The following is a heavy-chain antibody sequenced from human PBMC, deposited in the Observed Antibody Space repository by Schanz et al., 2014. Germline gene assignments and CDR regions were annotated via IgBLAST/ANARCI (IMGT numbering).Heavy chain of an antibody. CDR2: LTEGGGGT. Sequence: EVQLVESGGGLVKPGESLRLACAASGFNFNTYAMSWVRQAPGKGLEWVSGLTEGGGGTYYTDAVKGRFTISRDSSKNSLYLQMNSLTAEDTAVYYCARGVRIDYWGQGTLVTVSS. CDR3: ARGVRIDY. D-gene: IGHD3-3*01. CDR1: GFNFNTYA. J-gene: IGHJ4*02. V-gene: IGHV3-23*04.